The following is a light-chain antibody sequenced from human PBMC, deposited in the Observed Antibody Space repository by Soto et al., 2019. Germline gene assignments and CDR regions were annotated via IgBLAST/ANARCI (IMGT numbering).Light chain of an antibody. CDR1: SSDVGGYNY. CDR3: SSHSSSSTLVV. Sequence: QSALTQPASMSRSPGQSITISCTGTSSDVGGYNYVSWYRQHPGKAPKLMIYDVNNRPSGVSNRFSGSKSGNTASLTISGLQAEDEADYYCSSHSSSSTLVVFGGGTQLTVL. J-gene: IGLJ2*01. V-gene: IGLV2-14*03. CDR2: DVN.